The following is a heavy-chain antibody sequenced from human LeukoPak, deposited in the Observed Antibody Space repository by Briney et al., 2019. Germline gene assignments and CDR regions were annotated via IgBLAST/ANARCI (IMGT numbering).Heavy chain of an antibody. CDR3: AKGYCSGGGCYAYSFDY. CDR2: IYYSGST. CDR1: GDSISSYY. J-gene: IGHJ4*02. D-gene: IGHD2-15*01. V-gene: IGHV4-59*01. Sequence: PSETLSLTCTVSGDSISSYYWSWIRQSPAKGLEWIGYIYYSGSTNYNPSLKSRVTISVDTSKNQFSLKLSSVTAADTAVYYCAKGYCSGGGCYAYSFDYWGQGTLVTVSS.